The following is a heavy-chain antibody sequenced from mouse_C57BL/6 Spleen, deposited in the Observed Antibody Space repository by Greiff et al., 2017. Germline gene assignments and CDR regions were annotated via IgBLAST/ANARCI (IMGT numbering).Heavy chain of an antibody. Sequence: EVQGVESGGDLVKPGGSLKLSCAASGFTFSSYGMSWVRQTPDKRLEWVATISSGGSYTYYPDSVKGRFTISRDNAKNTLYLQMSSLKSEDTAMYYCARPDSSGFFAYWGQGTLVTVSA. CDR3: ARPDSSGFFAY. J-gene: IGHJ3*01. V-gene: IGHV5-6*01. D-gene: IGHD3-2*02. CDR2: ISSGGSYT. CDR1: GFTFSSYG.